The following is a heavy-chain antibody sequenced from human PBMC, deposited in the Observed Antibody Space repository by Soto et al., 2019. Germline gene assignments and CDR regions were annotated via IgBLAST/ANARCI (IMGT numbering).Heavy chain of an antibody. CDR2: INSDGSST. D-gene: IGHD2-2*01. Sequence: GGSLRLSCAASGFTFSSYWMHWVRQAPGKGLVWVSRINSDGSSTSYADSVKGRFTISRDNAKNTLYLQMNSLRAEDTAVYYCARDRAVVVPAAGRLPYYYYYMDVWGKGTTVTVSS. V-gene: IGHV3-74*01. CDR3: ARDRAVVVPAAGRLPYYYYYMDV. CDR1: GFTFSSYW. J-gene: IGHJ6*03.